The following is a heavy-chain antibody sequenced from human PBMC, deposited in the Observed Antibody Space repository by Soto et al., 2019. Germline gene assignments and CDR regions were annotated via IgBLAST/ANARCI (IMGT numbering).Heavy chain of an antibody. CDR2: IKSRNDGGTI. J-gene: IGHJ4*02. CDR1: GLTFAKTW. V-gene: IGHV3-15*01. Sequence: EVQLVESGGGLVEPGGSLTLSCAVSGLTFAKTWMSWVRQAPGKGLEWVARIKSRNDGGTIDYLAPVKGRFTISRYDSKDTVYLQLDSLKSEDTGVYYCTTDPRDWGQGTLVTVSS. CDR3: TTDPRD.